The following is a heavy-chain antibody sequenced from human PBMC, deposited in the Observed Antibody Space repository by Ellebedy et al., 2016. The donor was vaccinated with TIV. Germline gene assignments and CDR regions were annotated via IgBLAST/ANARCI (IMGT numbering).Heavy chain of an antibody. CDR2: ISYTGGSQ. J-gene: IGHJ4*02. CDR1: GFTFSSHA. V-gene: IGHV3-30-3*01. CDR3: AGEVGARQINS. Sequence: PGGSLRLSCAVSGFTFSSHAMHWVRKAPGKGREWVATISYTGGSQNYADSVKGRFTITRDNSKNTLYLQMNSLRVEDTAVYYCAGEVGARQINSWGQGTQVTVSS. D-gene: IGHD1-26*01.